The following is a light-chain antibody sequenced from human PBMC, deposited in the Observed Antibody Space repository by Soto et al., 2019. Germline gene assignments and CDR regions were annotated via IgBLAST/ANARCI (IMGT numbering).Light chain of an antibody. CDR2: AAS. V-gene: IGKV1-39*01. CDR1: QGISTY. Sequence: DIQMTQSPSSLSASVGDSVTITCRASQGISTYLNWYQQKPGKDPKLLIYAASSLQSGVPSRFSGSGSETDFTLTISSLQPEDFATYSCQHSTTWTFGQGTKVEIK. J-gene: IGKJ1*01. CDR3: QHSTTWT.